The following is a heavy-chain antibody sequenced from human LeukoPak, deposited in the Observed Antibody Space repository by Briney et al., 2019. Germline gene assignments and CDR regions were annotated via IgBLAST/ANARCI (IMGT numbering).Heavy chain of an antibody. CDR2: ISYDGSNK. CDR3: ARDQPLRWLQFGGYFDY. D-gene: IGHD5-24*01. Sequence: PGGSLRLSCAASGFTFSSYAMPWVRQAPGKGLEWVAVISYDGSNKYYADSVKGRFTISRGNSKNTLYLQMNSLRAEDTAVYYCARDQPLRWLQFGGYFDYWGQGTLVTVSS. J-gene: IGHJ4*02. CDR1: GFTFSSYA. V-gene: IGHV3-30*04.